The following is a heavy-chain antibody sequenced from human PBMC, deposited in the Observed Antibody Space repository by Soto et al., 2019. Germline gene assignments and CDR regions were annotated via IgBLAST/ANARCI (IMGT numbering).Heavy chain of an antibody. Sequence: QVQLQESGPGLVKPSETLSLTCTVSGGSISSYYWSWIRQPPGKGLEWIGYIYYSGSTNYNPSLKSRVTISVDTAKNQFSLKLSSVTAADTAVYYCARHNSNPGDWFDPWGQGTLVTVSS. D-gene: IGHD3-22*01. J-gene: IGHJ5*02. CDR2: IYYSGST. CDR1: GGSISSYY. V-gene: IGHV4-59*08. CDR3: ARHNSNPGDWFDP.